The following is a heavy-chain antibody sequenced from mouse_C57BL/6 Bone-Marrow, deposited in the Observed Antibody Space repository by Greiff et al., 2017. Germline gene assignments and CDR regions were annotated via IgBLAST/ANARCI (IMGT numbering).Heavy chain of an antibody. Sequence: VQLQQSGPELVKPGASVKISCKASGYSFTGYYMNWVKQSPEKSLEWIGEINPSTGGTTYNQKFKAKATLTVDKSSSTAYMQLKSLTSEDSAVYYCARSHGYHCAYWGQGTLVTVSA. CDR1: GYSFTGYY. V-gene: IGHV1-42*01. CDR2: INPSTGGT. CDR3: ARSHGYHCAY. D-gene: IGHD2-2*01. J-gene: IGHJ3*01.